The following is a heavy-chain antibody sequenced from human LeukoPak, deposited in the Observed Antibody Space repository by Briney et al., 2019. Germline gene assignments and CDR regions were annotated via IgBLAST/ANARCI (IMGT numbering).Heavy chain of an antibody. CDR1: GFTFSDYN. CDR2: ISSSGSTI. D-gene: IGHD3-10*02. J-gene: IGHJ6*04. Sequence: GGSLRLSCTASGFTFSDYNMNWVRQAPGKGLEWVSYISSSGSTIYYADSVKGRFTISRDNAKNSLYLQMNSLRAEDTAVYYCAELGITMIGGAWGKGTTVTISS. CDR3: AELGITMIGGA. V-gene: IGHV3-48*03.